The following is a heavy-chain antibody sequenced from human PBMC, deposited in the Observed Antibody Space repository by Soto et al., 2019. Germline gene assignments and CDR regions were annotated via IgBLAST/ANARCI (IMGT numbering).Heavy chain of an antibody. CDR3: ARSLVAAVGFDP. D-gene: IGHD6-19*01. CDR2: INPNSGGT. Sequence: QVQLVQSGAEVKKPGASVKVSCKASGYTFTGYYMHWVRQAPGQGLEWMGWINPNSGGTNYAQKLQGRVTMPRDTSISAGYMELRRLRSDDTAVYYCARSLVAAVGFDPWGKGTLVTVS. V-gene: IGHV1-2*02. CDR1: GYTFTGYY. J-gene: IGHJ5*02.